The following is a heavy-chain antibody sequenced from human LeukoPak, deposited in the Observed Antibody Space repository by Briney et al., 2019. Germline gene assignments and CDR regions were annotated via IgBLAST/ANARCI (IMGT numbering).Heavy chain of an antibody. D-gene: IGHD2-2*01. Sequence: GSLRLSCAASGFTFSSYSMNWVRLAPGKGLEWVSYISSSSSTIYYADSVKGRLTISRDNAKNSLYLQMNSLRAEDTAVYYCARVPTVVVPAATWGQGTMVTVSS. J-gene: IGHJ3*01. CDR3: ARVPTVVVPAAT. CDR1: GFTFSSYS. CDR2: ISSSSSTI. V-gene: IGHV3-48*01.